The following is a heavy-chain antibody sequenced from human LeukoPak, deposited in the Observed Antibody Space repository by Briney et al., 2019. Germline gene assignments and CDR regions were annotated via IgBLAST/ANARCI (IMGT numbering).Heavy chain of an antibody. Sequence: SVKVSCKASGGTFSSYAISWVRQAPGQGLEWMGGIIPIFGTANYAQKFQGRVTITADESTSTAYMALSCLRSEDTAVYYCARGGGYNHFDYWGQGTLVTVSS. J-gene: IGHJ4*02. CDR1: GGTFSSYA. D-gene: IGHD5-24*01. CDR2: IIPIFGTA. CDR3: ARGGGYNHFDY. V-gene: IGHV1-69*01.